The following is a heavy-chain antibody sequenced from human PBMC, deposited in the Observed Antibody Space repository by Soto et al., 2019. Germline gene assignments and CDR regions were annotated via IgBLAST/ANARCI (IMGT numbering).Heavy chain of an antibody. V-gene: IGHV1-8*01. CDR3: ARVNEWLGALEY. Sequence: QVQLVQSGAEVKKPGASVKVSCKASGYTFTSYDINWVRQATGQGLEWMGWMNPNSGNTGYAQKFQGRVTMTRNTSISTAYMELSSLRSEGPAVYYCARVNEWLGALEYWGQGTLVTVSS. J-gene: IGHJ4*02. D-gene: IGHD6-19*01. CDR2: MNPNSGNT. CDR1: GYTFTSYD.